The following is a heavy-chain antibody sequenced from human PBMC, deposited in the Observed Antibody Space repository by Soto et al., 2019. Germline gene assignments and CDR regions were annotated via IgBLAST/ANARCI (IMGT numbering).Heavy chain of an antibody. J-gene: IGHJ4*02. D-gene: IGHD3-22*01. CDR2: FDPEDGET. CDR3: ATRDPDYYDSSGYFDY. V-gene: IGHV1-24*01. Sequence: ASVKVSCKVSGYTLTELSMHWVRQAPGKGLEWMGGFDPEDGETIYAQKFQGRVTMTEDTSTDTAYMELSSLRSEDTAVYYCATRDPDYYDSSGYFDYWGQGTLVTVSS. CDR1: GYTLTELS.